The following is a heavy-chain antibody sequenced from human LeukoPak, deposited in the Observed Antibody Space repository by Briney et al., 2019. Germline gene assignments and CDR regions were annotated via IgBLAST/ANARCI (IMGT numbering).Heavy chain of an antibody. J-gene: IGHJ4*02. Sequence: PGRSLRLPCAASGFTFDDYAMHWVRQAPGKGLEWVSGISWNSGSIAYADFVKGRFTISRDNAKSSLYLQMNSLRAEDTALYYCARSAYYDILTGYPHYFDYWGQGALVTVSS. CDR3: ARSAYYDILTGYPHYFDY. V-gene: IGHV3-9*01. D-gene: IGHD3-9*01. CDR2: ISWNSGSI. CDR1: GFTFDDYA.